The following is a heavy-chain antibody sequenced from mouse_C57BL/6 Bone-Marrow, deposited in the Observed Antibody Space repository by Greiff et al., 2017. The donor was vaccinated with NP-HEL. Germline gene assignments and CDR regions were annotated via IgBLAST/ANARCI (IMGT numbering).Heavy chain of an antibody. V-gene: IGHV14-4*01. Sequence: EVQLQQSGAELVRPGASVKLSCTASGFNIKDDYMHWVKQRPEQGLEWIGWIDPENGDTEYASKFQGKANRTADTSSNPAYLQLSSLTSDDTAVYYCASKNGFDYWGQGTTLTVSS. CDR2: IDPENGDT. CDR1: GFNIKDDY. J-gene: IGHJ2*01. D-gene: IGHD1-1*02. CDR3: ASKNGFDY.